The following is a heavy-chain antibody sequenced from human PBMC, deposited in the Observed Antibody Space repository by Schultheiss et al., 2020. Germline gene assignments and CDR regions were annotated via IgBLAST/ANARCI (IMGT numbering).Heavy chain of an antibody. J-gene: IGHJ4*02. Sequence: SGPTLVKPTQTLTLPCTFSGFSLTTSGMCVSWIRQSPGKALEWLALVDWEDDKFYSPSLKTRLSISKDTSKNQVVLTLTNVDPVDTATYYCARTDSGSSSRYYFDFWGQGIMVTVSS. CDR2: VDWEDDK. CDR1: GFSLTTSGMC. CDR3: ARTDSGSSSRYYFDF. V-gene: IGHV2-70*01. D-gene: IGHD1-26*01.